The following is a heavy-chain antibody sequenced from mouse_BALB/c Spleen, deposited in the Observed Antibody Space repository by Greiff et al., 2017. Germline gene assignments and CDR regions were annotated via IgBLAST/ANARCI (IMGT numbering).Heavy chain of an antibody. D-gene: IGHD2-1*01. CDR1: GFTFSSYG. Sequence: EVKVVESGGDLVKPGGSLKLSCAASGFTFSSYGMSWVRQTPDKRLEWVATISSGGSYTYYPDSVKGRFTISRDNAKNTLYLQMSSLKSEDTAMYYCARRGGNYRNYYAMDYWGQGTSVTVSS. J-gene: IGHJ4*01. CDR3: ARRGGNYRNYYAMDY. CDR2: ISSGGSYT. V-gene: IGHV5-6*02.